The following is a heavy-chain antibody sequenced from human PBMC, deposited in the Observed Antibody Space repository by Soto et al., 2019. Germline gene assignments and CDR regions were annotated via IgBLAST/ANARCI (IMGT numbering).Heavy chain of an antibody. CDR3: VRRAASATYFHY. D-gene: IGHD1-26*01. CDR2: ISYSGST. CDR1: AGLLSTERYY. Sequence: ARPLRCSVSAGLLSTERYYVCWFRQPPGKGLEWIGYISYSGSTFYNPSLKSRLTISVDTSKNQFSLKLSSVTAADTAVYLCVRRAASATYFHYWGQ. J-gene: IGHJ4*02. V-gene: IGHV4-30-4*08.